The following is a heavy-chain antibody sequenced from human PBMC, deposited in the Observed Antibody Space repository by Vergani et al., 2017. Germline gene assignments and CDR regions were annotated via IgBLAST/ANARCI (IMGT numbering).Heavy chain of an antibody. J-gene: IGHJ3*02. V-gene: IGHV3-33*01. CDR3: ARSRTVVTPDAFDI. Sequence: QVQLVESGGGVVQPGRSLRLSCAASGFTFSSYGMHWVRQAPGKGLEWVAVIWYDGSNKYYADSVKGRFTISRDNSKNTLYLQMNSLRDEDTAVYYCARSRTVVTPDAFDIWGQGTMVTVSS. D-gene: IGHD4-23*01. CDR2: IWYDGSNK. CDR1: GFTFSSYG.